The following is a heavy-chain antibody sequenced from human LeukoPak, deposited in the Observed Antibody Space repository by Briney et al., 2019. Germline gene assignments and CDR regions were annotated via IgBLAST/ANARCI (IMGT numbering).Heavy chain of an antibody. V-gene: IGHV4-59*11. CDR3: ARNNRGYSYGTFDY. CDR2: IYYSGST. Sequence: SETLSLTCTVSGGSISSHYWSWIRQPPGKGLEWIGYIYYSGSTNYNPSLKSRVTISVDTSKNQFSLKLSSVTAADTAVYYCARNNRGYSYGTFDYWGQGTLVTVSS. D-gene: IGHD5-18*01. CDR1: GGSISSHY. J-gene: IGHJ4*02.